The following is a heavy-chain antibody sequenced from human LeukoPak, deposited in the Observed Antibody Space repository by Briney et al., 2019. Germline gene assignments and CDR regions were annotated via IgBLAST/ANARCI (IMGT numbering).Heavy chain of an antibody. CDR3: ANLGITFGGVIGN. CDR2: INPNSGGT. V-gene: IGHV1-2*02. CDR1: GYTFTYYY. J-gene: IGHJ4*02. D-gene: IGHD3-16*02. Sequence: GASVKVSCKASGYTFTYYYMHWVRQAPGQGLEWMGWINPNSGGTNYAQKFQGRVTMTRDTSISTAYMELSRLRSDDTAVYYCANLGITFGGVIGNWGQGTLVTVSS.